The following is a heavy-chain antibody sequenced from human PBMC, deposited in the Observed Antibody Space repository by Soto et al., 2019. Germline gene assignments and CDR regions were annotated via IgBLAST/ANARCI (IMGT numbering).Heavy chain of an antibody. Sequence: GGSLRLSCAASGFTFSSYGMHWVRQAPGKGLEWVAVIWYDGSNKYYADSVKGRFTISRDNSKNTLYLQMNSLRAEDTAVYYCARGCRIGREAYSYNWFDPWGQGTLVTVSS. D-gene: IGHD1-26*01. CDR2: IWYDGSNK. J-gene: IGHJ5*02. V-gene: IGHV3-33*01. CDR1: GFTFSSYG. CDR3: ARGCRIGREAYSYNWFDP.